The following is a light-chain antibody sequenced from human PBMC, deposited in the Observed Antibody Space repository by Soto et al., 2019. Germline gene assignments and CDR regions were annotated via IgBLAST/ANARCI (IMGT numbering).Light chain of an antibody. CDR1: QSVSNNY. J-gene: IGKJ1*01. CDR3: QQDESSGT. V-gene: IGKV3-20*01. Sequence: GECASLSWRASQSVSNNYLAWYQQKPGQAPRLLIYGASNRATGIPDRFSGSGSGTNFSLTISGLEPEDFAVYYWQQDESSGTCGQGTKVDIK. CDR2: GAS.